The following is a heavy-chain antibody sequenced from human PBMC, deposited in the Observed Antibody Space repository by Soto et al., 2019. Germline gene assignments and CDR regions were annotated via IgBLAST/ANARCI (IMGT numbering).Heavy chain of an antibody. V-gene: IGHV1-58*01. J-gene: IGHJ4*02. CDR3: APHLTVLGATGGHS. CDR2: IVVGSGNT. Sequence: QMQLVQSGPEVKKPGTSVKVSCKASGFTFTSSAVQWVRQARGQRLEWIGWIVVGSGNTNYAQKFQERVTITRDMPTPPAYMALGTLNSEATPLYYCAPHLTVLGATGGHSWAQGPLLTLSS. CDR1: GFTFTSSA. D-gene: IGHD1-26*01.